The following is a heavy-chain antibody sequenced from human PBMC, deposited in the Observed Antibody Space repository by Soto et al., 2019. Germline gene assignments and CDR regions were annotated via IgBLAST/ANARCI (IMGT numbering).Heavy chain of an antibody. D-gene: IGHD3-16*02. CDR1: GFSLSTSGVG. CDR3: AHRSLGELSDDY. J-gene: IGHJ4*02. CDR2: IYWNDDK. Sequence: QITLKESGPTLVKPTQTLTLTCTFSGFSLSTSGVGVGWIRQPPGKALEWLALIYWNDDKRYSPSLKSRLTITKDTSKNQVVLTMTNMDPVDTATYYCAHRSLGELSDDYWGQGTLVTVSS. V-gene: IGHV2-5*01.